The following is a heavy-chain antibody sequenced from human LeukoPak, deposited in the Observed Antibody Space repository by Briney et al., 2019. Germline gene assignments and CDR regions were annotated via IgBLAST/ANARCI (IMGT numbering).Heavy chain of an antibody. J-gene: IGHJ4*02. CDR2: IYYSGST. D-gene: IGHD3-22*01. Sequence: PSETLSLTCTVSGGSISSSSYYWGWIRQPPGKGLEWIGSIYYSGSTCYNPSLKSRVTISVDTSKNQFSLKLSSVTAADTAVYYCARVHSVRITMIVVVTAFDYWGQGTLVTVSS. CDR1: GGSISSSSYY. V-gene: IGHV4-39*07. CDR3: ARVHSVRITMIVVVTAFDY.